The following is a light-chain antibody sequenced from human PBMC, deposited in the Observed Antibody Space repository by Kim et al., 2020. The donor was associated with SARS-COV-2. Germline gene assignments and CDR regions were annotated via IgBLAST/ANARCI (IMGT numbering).Light chain of an antibody. Sequence: GDRVFITCRASQSLSRSLAWYQQKPGKAPKLLIYEASSLQSGVPSRFRGSGSGTEFTLTISSLQPDDFATYYCQHYRGYWMFGQGTKVDIK. CDR3: QHYRGYWM. CDR1: QSLSRS. V-gene: IGKV1-5*03. CDR2: EAS. J-gene: IGKJ1*01.